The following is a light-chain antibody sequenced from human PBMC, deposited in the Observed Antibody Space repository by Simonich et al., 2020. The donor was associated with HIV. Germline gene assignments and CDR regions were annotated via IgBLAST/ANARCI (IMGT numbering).Light chain of an antibody. J-gene: IGKJ1*01. V-gene: IGKV4-1*01. CDR1: QSVSSN. CDR3: QQYYSTPPT. Sequence: EIVMTQSPATLSVSPGERATLSCRASQSVSSNLAWYQQKPGQPPKLLIYWASTRESGVPDRFSASGSGTDFTLTISSLQAEDVAVYSCQQYYSTPPTFGQGTKVEIK. CDR2: WAS.